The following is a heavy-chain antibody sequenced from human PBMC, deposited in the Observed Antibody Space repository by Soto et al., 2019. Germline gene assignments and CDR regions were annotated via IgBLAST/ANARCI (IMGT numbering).Heavy chain of an antibody. CDR1: GFTFSNYS. CDR3: ARDLYDFWSGYYPYYYYGMDV. J-gene: IGHJ6*02. Sequence: GGSLRLSCAASGFTFSNYSMNWVRQAPGKGLEWVSYISSSSSTIYYADSVKGRFTISRDNAKNSLYLQMNSLRDEDTAVYYCARDLYDFWSGYYPYYYYGMDVWGQGTTVTVSS. V-gene: IGHV3-48*02. D-gene: IGHD3-3*01. CDR2: ISSSSSTI.